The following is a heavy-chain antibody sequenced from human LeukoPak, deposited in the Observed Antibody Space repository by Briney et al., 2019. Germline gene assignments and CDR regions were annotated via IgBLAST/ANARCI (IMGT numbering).Heavy chain of an antibody. CDR1: GYTFTSYY. V-gene: IGHV1-46*01. Sequence: ASVKVSCKASGYTFTSYYMHWVRQPPAQEREWMGIINPSGGSTSYAQKFQGRVTMTRDMSTSTVYMELSPQRFRDTAVYYCAIIYSSGWYIFDYWGQGPLVTVSS. J-gene: IGHJ4*02. D-gene: IGHD6-19*01. CDR3: AIIYSSGWYIFDY. CDR2: INPSGGST.